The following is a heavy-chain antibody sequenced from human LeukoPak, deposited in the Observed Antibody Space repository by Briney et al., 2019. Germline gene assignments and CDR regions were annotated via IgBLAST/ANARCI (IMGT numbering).Heavy chain of an antibody. CDR3: ARHFNLFDP. CDR1: GGSISSSSYY. CDR2: IYYSGST. V-gene: IGHV4-39*01. J-gene: IGHJ5*02. Sequence: PSETLSLTCTVSGGSISSSSYYWGWIRQPPGKGLEWIGSIYYSGSTYYNPPLKSRVTISVDTSKNQFSLKLSSVTAADTAVYYRARHFNLFDPWGQGTLVTVSS.